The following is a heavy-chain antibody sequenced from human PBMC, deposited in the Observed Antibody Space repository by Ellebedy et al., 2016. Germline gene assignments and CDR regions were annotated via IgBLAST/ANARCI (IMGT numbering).Heavy chain of an antibody. V-gene: IGHV3-74*01. J-gene: IGHJ4*02. D-gene: IGHD1-26*01. CDR1: GFTFSSNW. Sequence: GGSLRLXXAASGFTFSSNWMHWVRQAPGKGLMWVSRTNEDGSTTNYADSVKGRFTISRDNAKNTLYLQMNSLTAEDTAIYYCVRDLCGFSDSWGQGTLVTVSS. CDR2: TNEDGSTT. CDR3: VRDLCGFSDS.